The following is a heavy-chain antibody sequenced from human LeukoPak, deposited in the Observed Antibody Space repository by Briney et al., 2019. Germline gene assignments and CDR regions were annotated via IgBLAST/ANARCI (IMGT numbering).Heavy chain of an antibody. V-gene: IGHV3-48*04. D-gene: IGHD3-9*01. CDR1: GFSFSSYS. CDR2: ISHTGSTM. CDR3: ARAHPIFRSSNRLNLPPYY. Sequence: PGGSLRLSCAASGFSFSSYSMNWVRQAPGRGLEWVSYISHTGSTMSYADSVKGRFTISRDNARNSLYLQMNSLRAEDTAVYYCARAHPIFRSSNRLNLPPYYWGQGTLVTVSS. J-gene: IGHJ4*02.